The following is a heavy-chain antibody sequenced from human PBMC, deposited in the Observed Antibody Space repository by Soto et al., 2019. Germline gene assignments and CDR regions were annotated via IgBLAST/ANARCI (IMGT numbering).Heavy chain of an antibody. D-gene: IGHD1-26*01. J-gene: IGHJ4*02. V-gene: IGHV3-21*01. CDR1: GFTFSSYA. CDR2: ISSSSSYI. Sequence: GGSLRLSCAASGFTFSSYAMHWVRQAPGKGLEWVSSISSSSSYIYYADSVKGRFTISRDNAKNSLYLQMNSLRAEDTAVYYCASSLGGSYSVGYWGQGTLVTVSS. CDR3: ASSLGGSYSVGY.